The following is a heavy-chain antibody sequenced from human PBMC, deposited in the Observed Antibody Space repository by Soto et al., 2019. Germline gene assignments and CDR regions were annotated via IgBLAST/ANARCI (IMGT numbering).Heavy chain of an antibody. V-gene: IGHV3-23*01. Sequence: GGSLRLSCAASGFTFSSYAMNWVRQAPGKGLEWASSISGSGGKTYYADSMKGRFTISRDNSKNTLYLQMNSLIAEDTALYYCVKGFCSSTNCYPFYFDFWGLATLVTVSS. D-gene: IGHD2-2*01. CDR3: VKGFCSSTNCYPFYFDF. J-gene: IGHJ4*02. CDR1: GFTFSSYA. CDR2: ISGSGGKT.